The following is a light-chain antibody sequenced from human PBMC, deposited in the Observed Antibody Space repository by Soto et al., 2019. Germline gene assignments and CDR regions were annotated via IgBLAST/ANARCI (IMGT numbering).Light chain of an antibody. CDR2: AAS. CDR1: QSISSY. CDR3: QQSYSTWGT. Sequence: DIQMTQSPSSLSASVGDRVTITCRASQSISSYLNWYQQKPGKAPKLLIYAASSLQSGVPSRFSGSGSGTDFTLTISSLQPEDFATDYCQQSYSTWGTFGQGTRVEI. V-gene: IGKV1-39*01. J-gene: IGKJ5*01.